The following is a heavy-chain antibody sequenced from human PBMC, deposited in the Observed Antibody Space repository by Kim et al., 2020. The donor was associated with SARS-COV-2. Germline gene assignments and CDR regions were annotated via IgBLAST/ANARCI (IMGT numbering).Heavy chain of an antibody. Sequence: SETLSLTCTVSGVSIDTSDYYWAWIRQPPGQGLEWIATIYFTGTTFYSPSLKSRATVSIDTSKEQFSLDLNSGTTTDTSMYYCARQVRVGRHLDHWGQGILVTVSS. V-gene: IGHV4-39*01. D-gene: IGHD1-26*01. CDR2: IYFTGTT. CDR1: GVSIDTSDYY. CDR3: ARQVRVGRHLDH. J-gene: IGHJ4*02.